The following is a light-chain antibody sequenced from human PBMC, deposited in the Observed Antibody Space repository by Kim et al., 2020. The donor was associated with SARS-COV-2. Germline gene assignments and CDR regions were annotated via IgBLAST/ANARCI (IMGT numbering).Light chain of an antibody. CDR2: DAS. Sequence: IVLTQSPATLYLSPGERATLSCRASQSVSSNLAWYQQKFGQAPRLLIYDASNRATGIPARFSGSGSGTDFTLTISSLEPEDFAIYYCQQRSNWPLLTFGGGTKVDIK. CDR3: QQRSNWPLLT. V-gene: IGKV3-11*01. J-gene: IGKJ4*01. CDR1: QSVSSN.